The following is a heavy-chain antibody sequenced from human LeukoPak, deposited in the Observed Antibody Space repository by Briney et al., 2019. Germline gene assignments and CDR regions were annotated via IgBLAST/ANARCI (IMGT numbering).Heavy chain of an antibody. D-gene: IGHD6-13*01. CDR2: ISSSSSYI. CDR1: GFTFSSYS. J-gene: IGHJ4*02. Sequence: GGSLRLSCAASGFTFSSYSMNWVRQAPGKGLEWVSSISSSSSYIYYADSVKGRFTISRDNAKNSLYLQMNSLRAEDTAVYYCARDQGSSSWYPAYLDYWGQGTLVTVSS. V-gene: IGHV3-21*01. CDR3: ARDQGSSSWYPAYLDY.